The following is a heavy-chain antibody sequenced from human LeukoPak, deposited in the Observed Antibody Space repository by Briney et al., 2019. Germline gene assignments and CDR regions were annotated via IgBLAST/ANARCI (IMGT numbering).Heavy chain of an antibody. Sequence: GGSLRLSCAASGFTFRNYWLHGVRQAPGKGLVWVSRINIDGTDTSYADSVKGRFTISRDNAKNTLYLQMSSLRAEDTAVYYCARVESGSCSNTRCRNIDYWGQGTLVTVSS. V-gene: IGHV3-74*01. CDR2: INIDGTDT. CDR1: GFTFRNYW. CDR3: ARVESGSCSNTRCRNIDY. D-gene: IGHD2-2*01. J-gene: IGHJ4*02.